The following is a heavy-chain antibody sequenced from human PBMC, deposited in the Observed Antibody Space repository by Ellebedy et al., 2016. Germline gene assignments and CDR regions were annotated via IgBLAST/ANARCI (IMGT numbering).Heavy chain of an antibody. Sequence: SLKISXAGSEFTFNDYALHWVRQAPGKGLEWVSGISWDSAVIGYGGSVKGRFTISKDSAKNYLYLQMNSLRPEDTAFYYCAKGTMDYFYHWGQGTLVTVSS. D-gene: IGHD4/OR15-4a*01. V-gene: IGHV3-9*01. CDR2: ISWDSAVI. CDR3: AKGTMDYFYH. J-gene: IGHJ4*02. CDR1: EFTFNDYA.